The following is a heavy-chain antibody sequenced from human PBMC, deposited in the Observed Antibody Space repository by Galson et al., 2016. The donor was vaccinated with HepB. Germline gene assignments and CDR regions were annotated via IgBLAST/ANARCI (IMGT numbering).Heavy chain of an antibody. J-gene: IGHJ4*02. CDR1: GFTLTELS. D-gene: IGHD5-24*01. CDR3: ATVMSVRWGLPYLDY. V-gene: IGHV1-24*01. Sequence: SVKVSCKVSGFTLTELSMHWVRQAPGKGLEWLGGFDPEDGETIYAQKFQARVTMTEDTSTDTAYMELSSLISEDTAIYYFATVMSVRWGLPYLDYWGQGTLVTVSS. CDR2: FDPEDGET.